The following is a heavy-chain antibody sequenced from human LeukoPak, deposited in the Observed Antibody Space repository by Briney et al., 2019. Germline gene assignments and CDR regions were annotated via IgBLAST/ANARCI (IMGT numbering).Heavy chain of an antibody. CDR1: GYTFTSYG. Sequence: ASVKVSCKASGYTFTSYGISWVRQAPGQGLEWMGWMNPNSGNTGYAQKFQGRVTITRNTSISTAYMELSSLRSEDTAVYYCARHGSSSIDYWGQGTLVTVSS. D-gene: IGHD6-13*01. J-gene: IGHJ4*02. CDR2: MNPNSGNT. V-gene: IGHV1-8*03. CDR3: ARHGSSSIDY.